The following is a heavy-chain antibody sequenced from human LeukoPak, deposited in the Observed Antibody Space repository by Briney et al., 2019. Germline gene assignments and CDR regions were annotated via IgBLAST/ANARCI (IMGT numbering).Heavy chain of an antibody. V-gene: IGHV4-34*01. Sequence: SETLPLTCAVYGGSFSGYYWSWIRQPPGKGLEWIGEINHSGSTNYNPSLKSRVTISVDTSKNQFSLKLSSVTAADTAVYYCARGGLRYFDWLLQEFDYWGQGTLVTVSS. CDR2: INHSGST. D-gene: IGHD3-9*01. J-gene: IGHJ4*02. CDR1: GGSFSGYY. CDR3: ARGGLRYFDWLLQEFDY.